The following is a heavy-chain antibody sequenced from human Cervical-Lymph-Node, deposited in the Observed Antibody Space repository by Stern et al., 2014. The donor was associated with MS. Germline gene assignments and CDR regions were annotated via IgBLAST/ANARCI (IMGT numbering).Heavy chain of an antibody. D-gene: IGHD3-9*01. Sequence: VQLQESGPGLVKPSETLSLTCSVSGGSIRSYSWSWIRQPPGKGPEWIGYIYYSGSTIHNPSIKSRVSISVDTSKNQFSLKLSPVTAADTAVYYCARATDILTGHYPYYFDYWGQGTLVTVSS. J-gene: IGHJ4*02. CDR3: ARATDILTGHYPYYFDY. CDR1: GGSIRSYS. CDR2: IYYSGST. V-gene: IGHV4-59*01.